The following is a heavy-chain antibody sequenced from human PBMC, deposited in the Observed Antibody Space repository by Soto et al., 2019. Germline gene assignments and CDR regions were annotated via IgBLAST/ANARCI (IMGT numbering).Heavy chain of an antibody. Sequence: PGGSLRLSCAASGFTFSSYYMHWVRQVPGRGLMWVSRLDSDGSSTNYADSVKGRFTISRDNAKNTLYLQMNSLRAVDTATYYCARIAHDSSGYDFDYWGQGTLVTVSS. CDR2: LDSDGSST. J-gene: IGHJ4*02. D-gene: IGHD3-22*01. V-gene: IGHV3-74*01. CDR1: GFTFSSYY. CDR3: ARIAHDSSGYDFDY.